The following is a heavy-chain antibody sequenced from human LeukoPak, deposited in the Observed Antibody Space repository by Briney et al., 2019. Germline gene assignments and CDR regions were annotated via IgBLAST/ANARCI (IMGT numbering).Heavy chain of an antibody. D-gene: IGHD6-19*01. V-gene: IGHV3-21*01. CDR1: GFTFSSYS. CDR2: ISSSNSYI. Sequence: GGSLRLSCAASGFTFSSYSMNCVRQAPGKGLEWVSSISSSNSYIYNADSVKGRFTISRDNAKNSLYLQMNSLRAGDTAVYYCARDEGLLVVAGRFGYWGQGTLVTVSS. J-gene: IGHJ4*02. CDR3: ARDEGLLVVAGRFGY.